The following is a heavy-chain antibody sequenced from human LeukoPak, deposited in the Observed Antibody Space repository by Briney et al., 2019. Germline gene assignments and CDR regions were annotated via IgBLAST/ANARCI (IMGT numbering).Heavy chain of an antibody. Sequence: SETLSLTCTVSNASISSSYWSWIRQPPGKGLEWIGYIYYSGSTTYNPSLKSRVTISVDTSKNQFSLKLTSVTAADTAVYYCARGGSWFDPWGQGTLVTVSS. CDR1: NASISSSY. D-gene: IGHD3-10*01. J-gene: IGHJ5*02. V-gene: IGHV4-59*01. CDR3: ARGGSWFDP. CDR2: IYYSGST.